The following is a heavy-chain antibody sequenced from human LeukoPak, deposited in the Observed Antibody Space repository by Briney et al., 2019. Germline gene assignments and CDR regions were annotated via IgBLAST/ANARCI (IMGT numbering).Heavy chain of an antibody. CDR2: IKQDGSEK. J-gene: IGHJ4*02. CDR1: GFTFSSYW. D-gene: IGHD3-3*01. V-gene: IGHV3-7*01. Sequence: QPGGSLRLSCAASGFTFSSYWMSWVRQAPRKGLEWVANIKQDGSEKYYVDSVKGRFTISRDNSKNTLYLQMNSLRAEDTAVYYCARRELPTYYDLGAEADYFDYWGQGTLVTVSS. CDR3: ARRELPTYYDLGAEADYFDY.